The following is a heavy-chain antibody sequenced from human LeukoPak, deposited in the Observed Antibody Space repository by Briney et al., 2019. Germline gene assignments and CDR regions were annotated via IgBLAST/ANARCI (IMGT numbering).Heavy chain of an antibody. V-gene: IGHV3-30-3*01. CDR2: ISYDGSNK. CDR3: AKEDPTLGCYFDY. Sequence: GGSLRLSCAASGFTFSSYAMHWVRQAPGKGLEWVAVISYDGSNKYYADSVKGRFTISRDNSKNTLYLQMNSLRAEDTAVYYCAKEDPTLGCYFDYWGQGNLVTVSS. D-gene: IGHD7-27*01. CDR1: GFTFSSYA. J-gene: IGHJ4*01.